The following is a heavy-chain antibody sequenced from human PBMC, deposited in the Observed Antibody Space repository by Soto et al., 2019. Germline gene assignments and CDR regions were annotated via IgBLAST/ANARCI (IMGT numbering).Heavy chain of an antibody. Sequence: PSETLSLTGTVPGGSISSFYWSWIRQTPGQGLEWIGYIYYSGSTNYNPSLKSRVTIAVDTSKNQFSLKLSSVTAADTAVYYCAREGPYSSSSSGGDAFDILSQGTMVTVSS. CDR2: IYYSGST. J-gene: IGHJ3*02. D-gene: IGHD6-6*01. CDR1: GGSISSFY. CDR3: AREGPYSSSSSGGDAFDI. V-gene: IGHV4-59*01.